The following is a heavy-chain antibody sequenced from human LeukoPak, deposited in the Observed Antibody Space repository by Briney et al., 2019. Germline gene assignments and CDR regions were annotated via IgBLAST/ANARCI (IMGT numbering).Heavy chain of an antibody. Sequence: SETLSLTCTVSGGSISSSSYYWGWIRQPPRKGLEWIGSIYYSGSTYYNPSLKSRVTISVDTSKNQFSLKLSSVTAADTAVYYCARHIRYSSSWTLDYWGQGTLVTVSS. J-gene: IGHJ4*02. V-gene: IGHV4-39*01. D-gene: IGHD6-13*01. CDR3: ARHIRYSSSWTLDY. CDR2: IYYSGST. CDR1: GGSISSSSYY.